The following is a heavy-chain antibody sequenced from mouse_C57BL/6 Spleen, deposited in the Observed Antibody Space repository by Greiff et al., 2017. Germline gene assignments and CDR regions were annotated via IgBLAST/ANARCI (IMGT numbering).Heavy chain of an antibody. V-gene: IGHV1-4*01. CDR1: GYTFTSYT. J-gene: IGHJ2*01. CDR2: INPSSGYT. CDR3: AIDSYYFDY. Sequence: VQLQQSGAELARPGASVKMSCKASGYTFTSYTMHWVKQRPGQGLEWIGYINPSSGYTKYNEKFKDKATLTADKSSSTAYMQLSSLTSEDSAVYYSAIDSYYFDYWGQGTTLTVSS.